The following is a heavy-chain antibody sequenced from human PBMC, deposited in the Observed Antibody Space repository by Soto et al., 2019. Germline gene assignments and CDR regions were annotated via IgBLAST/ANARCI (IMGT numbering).Heavy chain of an antibody. V-gene: IGHV6-1*01. J-gene: IGHJ3*02. D-gene: IGHD3-10*01. CDR1: GDSVSSDSVA. Sequence: SQTLSLTCAISGDSVSSDSVAWSWIRQSPSRGLEWLGRTHYWSQWYTNYVVSVKGRITISPATSKKQFSLQLNSVTPEDTAVYYCARHFRVGEARGFDIWGQGTMVTVSS. CDR3: ARHFRVGEARGFDI. CDR2: THYWSQWYT.